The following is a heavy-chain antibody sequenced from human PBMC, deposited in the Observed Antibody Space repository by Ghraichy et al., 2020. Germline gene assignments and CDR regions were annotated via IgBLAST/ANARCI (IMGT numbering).Heavy chain of an antibody. V-gene: IGHV6-1*01. J-gene: IGHJ3*02. CDR1: GDSLSNNDVA. CDR2: TYRMAS. D-gene: IGHD2/OR15-2a*01. CDR3: ARGRHNTFDI. Sequence: SQTLSLTCVISGDSLSNNDVAWNWIRQSSSRGLEWLGRTYRMASEYAESVKARTAITPDTSKNQFSLRLNSVTPDDTAVYYCARGRHNTFDIWGQGIMVTVSS.